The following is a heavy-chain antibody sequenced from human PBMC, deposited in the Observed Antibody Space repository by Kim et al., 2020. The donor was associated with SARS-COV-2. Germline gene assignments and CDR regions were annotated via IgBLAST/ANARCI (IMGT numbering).Heavy chain of an antibody. CDR3: ARSLVWKGIAVAGTWFDP. D-gene: IGHD6-19*01. CDR2: IYYSGST. V-gene: IGHV4-59*01. J-gene: IGHJ5*02. CDR1: GGSISSYY. Sequence: SETLSLTCTVSGGSISSYYWSWIRQPPGKGLEWIGYIYYSGSTNYNPSLKSRVTISVDTSKNQFSLKLSSVTAADTAVYYCARSLVWKGIAVAGTWFDPWGQGTLVTVSS.